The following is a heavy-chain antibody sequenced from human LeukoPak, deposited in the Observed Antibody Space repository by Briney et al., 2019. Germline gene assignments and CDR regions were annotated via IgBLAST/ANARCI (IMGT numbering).Heavy chain of an antibody. V-gene: IGHV1-46*01. D-gene: IGHD1-26*01. Sequence: VASVKVSCKASGYTFTSYYMHWVRQAPGQGLEWMGRIIPILGIANHAQKFQGRVTITRNTSISTAYMELSSLTSEDTAIYYCARALSGSYHFYYFDYWGQGTPVTVSS. J-gene: IGHJ4*02. CDR1: GYTFTSYY. CDR3: ARALSGSYHFYYFDY. CDR2: IIPILGIA.